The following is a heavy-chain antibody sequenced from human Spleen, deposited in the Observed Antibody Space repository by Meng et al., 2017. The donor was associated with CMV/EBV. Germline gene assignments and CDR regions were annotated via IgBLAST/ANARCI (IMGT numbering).Heavy chain of an antibody. J-gene: IGHJ3*02. CDR1: GFTFSNYN. V-gene: IGHV3-21*04. Sequence: GGSLRLSCAASGFTFSNYNMNWVRQAPGKGLEWVSSISSGSTYIYYADSMKGRFNISRDNAENSLYLQMSSLRAEDTAMYYCVRAGTSSGAFDIWGQGTMVTVSS. D-gene: IGHD6-6*01. CDR2: ISSGSTYI. CDR3: VRAGTSSGAFDI.